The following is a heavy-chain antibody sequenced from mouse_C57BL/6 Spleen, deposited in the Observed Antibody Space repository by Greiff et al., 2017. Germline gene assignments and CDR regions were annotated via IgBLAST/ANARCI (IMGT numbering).Heavy chain of an antibody. Sequence: QVQLKESGPGLVQPSQSLSITCTVSGFSLTSYGVHWVRQSPGKGLEWLGVIWSGGSTDYNAAFISSLSISKDNSKSQVFFKMNSLQADDTAIYYCARFHDGYYFDVWGTGTTVTVSS. CDR1: GFSLTSYG. D-gene: IGHD2-3*01. V-gene: IGHV2-2*01. CDR3: ARFHDGYYFDV. CDR2: IWSGGST. J-gene: IGHJ1*03.